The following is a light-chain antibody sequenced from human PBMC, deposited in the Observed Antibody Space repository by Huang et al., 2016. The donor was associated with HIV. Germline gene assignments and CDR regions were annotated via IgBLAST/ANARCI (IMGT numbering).Light chain of an antibody. Sequence: EIVLTQSPVTLSLSPGERATLSCRASQSVSSYLAWYQQKPGQAPRVRIYGASKRATGIPARFSGSGSGTDFTLTSSSLEPEDFAVYYCQQRKNWPQTFGQGTKVESK. CDR3: QQRKNWPQT. V-gene: IGKV3-11*01. J-gene: IGKJ1*01. CDR1: QSVSSY. CDR2: GAS.